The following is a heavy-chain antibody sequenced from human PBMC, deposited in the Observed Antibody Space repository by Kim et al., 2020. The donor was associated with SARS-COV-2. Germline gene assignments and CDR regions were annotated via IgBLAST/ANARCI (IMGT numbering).Heavy chain of an antibody. J-gene: IGHJ4*02. D-gene: IGHD6-19*01. CDR3: AKDQPSSGWPAFGS. CDR2: VNNGGNA. CDR1: GFTFSSRA. V-gene: IGHV3-23*01. Sequence: GGSLRLSCAASGFTFSSRAMSWVRQAPGKGPEWVASVNNGGNAYYADSVKGRFTVSRDITSDTLYLQMNSLRAEDTALYFCAKDQPSSGWPAFGSWGQGTLVTVSS.